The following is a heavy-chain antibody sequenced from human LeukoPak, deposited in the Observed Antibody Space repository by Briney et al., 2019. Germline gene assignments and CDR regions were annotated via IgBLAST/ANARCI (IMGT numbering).Heavy chain of an antibody. CDR3: AAECGGDCYSGWFDP. D-gene: IGHD2-21*02. CDR2: IIPIFGTA. Sequence: ASVKVSCKASGGTFSSYAISWVRQAPGQGLEWMGRIIPIFGTANYAQKFQGRVTITTDEPTSTAYMELSSLRSEDTAVYYCAAECGGDCYSGWFDPWGQGTLVTVSS. J-gene: IGHJ5*02. CDR1: GGTFSSYA. V-gene: IGHV1-69*05.